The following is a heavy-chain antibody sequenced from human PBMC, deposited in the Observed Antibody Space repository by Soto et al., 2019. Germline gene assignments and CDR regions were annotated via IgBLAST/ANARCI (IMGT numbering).Heavy chain of an antibody. CDR3: VRGGGGGLFDP. CDR2: ISISSSDR. Sequence: PGGSLRLSCAASGFTLRTYTMNWVRQAPGKGLEWVSSISISSSDRYYADSVRGRFTISRDNAKNALYLQMMSLTAEDTAIYYCVRGGGGGLFDPWGQGTMVTVSS. J-gene: IGHJ5*02. V-gene: IGHV3-21*06. CDR1: GFTLRTYT. D-gene: IGHD2-15*01.